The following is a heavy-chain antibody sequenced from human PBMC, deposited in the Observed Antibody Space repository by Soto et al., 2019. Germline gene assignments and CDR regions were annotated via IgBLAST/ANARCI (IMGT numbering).Heavy chain of an antibody. CDR3: ARLRIPAAGSS. CDR2: IYHTGST. D-gene: IGHD6-13*01. V-gene: IGHV4-31*02. CDR1: GFTFSRDG. J-gene: IGHJ4*02. Sequence: LRLSCAASGFTFSRDGMSWVRQAPGKGLEWIGYIYHTGSTNYNPSLKSRVTISVDTSKNQFSLRLTSVTAADTAVYYCARLRIPAAGSSWGQGTLVTVSS.